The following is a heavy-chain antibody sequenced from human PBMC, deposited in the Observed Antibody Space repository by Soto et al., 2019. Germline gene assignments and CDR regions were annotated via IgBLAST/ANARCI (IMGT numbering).Heavy chain of an antibody. Sequence: LRLSCAASGFTFSSYAMSWVRQAPGKGLEWVSAISGSGGSTYYADSVKGRFTISRDNSKNTLYLQMDSLRAEHTAVYYCAKRAWFGESARYFDYWGQGTLVTVSS. V-gene: IGHV3-23*01. D-gene: IGHD3-10*01. CDR3: AKRAWFGESARYFDY. J-gene: IGHJ4*02. CDR1: GFTFSSYA. CDR2: ISGSGGST.